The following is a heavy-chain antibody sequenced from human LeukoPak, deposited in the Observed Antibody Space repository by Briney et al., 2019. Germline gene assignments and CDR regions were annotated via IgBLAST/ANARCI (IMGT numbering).Heavy chain of an antibody. Sequence: ASVKVSCKASGYTFTSYYMHWVRQAPGQGLEWMGIINPSGGSTSYAQKFQGRVTMTRDTSTSTVYMELSSLRSEDTAVYYCARGYRIKHYGSGSYYFDYWGQGTLVTVSS. J-gene: IGHJ4*02. V-gene: IGHV1-46*01. D-gene: IGHD3-10*01. CDR2: INPSGGST. CDR1: GYTFTSYY. CDR3: ARGYRIKHYGSGSYYFDY.